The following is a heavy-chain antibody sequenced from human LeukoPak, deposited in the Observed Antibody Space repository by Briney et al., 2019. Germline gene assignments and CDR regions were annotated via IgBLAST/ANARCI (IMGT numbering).Heavy chain of an antibody. D-gene: IGHD3-9*01. CDR1: GFTFSNAW. J-gene: IGHJ4*02. Sequence: GGSLRLSCAASGFTFSNAWMNWVRQAPGKGLEWVSYISSSGSTIYYADSVKGRFTISRDNAKNSLYLQMNSLRAEDTAVYYCARVTIRYFDWLGGFDYWGQGTLVTVSS. V-gene: IGHV3-48*04. CDR3: ARVTIRYFDWLGGFDY. CDR2: ISSSGSTI.